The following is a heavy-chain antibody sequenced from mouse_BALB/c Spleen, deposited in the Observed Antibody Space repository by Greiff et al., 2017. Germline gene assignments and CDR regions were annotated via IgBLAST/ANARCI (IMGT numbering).Heavy chain of an antibody. Sequence: EVKVEESGGGLVKPGGSLKLSCAASGFTFSSYTMSWVRQTPEKRLEWVATISSGGGNTYYPDSVKGRFTISRDNAKNNLYLQMSSLRSEDTALYYCARLLLRYYFDYWGQGTTLTVSS. D-gene: IGHD1-1*01. CDR2: ISSGGGNT. J-gene: IGHJ2*01. CDR1: GFTFSSYT. V-gene: IGHV5-9*03. CDR3: ARLLLRYYFDY.